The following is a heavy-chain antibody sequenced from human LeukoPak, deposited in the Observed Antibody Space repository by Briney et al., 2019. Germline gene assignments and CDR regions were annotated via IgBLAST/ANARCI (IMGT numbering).Heavy chain of an antibody. D-gene: IGHD2-15*01. CDR2: INHSGST. CDR3: AREDCSGGSCRFDY. Sequence: PSETLSLTCAVYGGSFSGYYWSWIRQPPGKGLEWIGEINHSGSTNYNPSLKSRVTMSADTSKNQFSLRLNSVTPADTAVYFCAREDCSGGSCRFDYWGQGTLVTVSS. V-gene: IGHV4-34*01. J-gene: IGHJ4*02. CDR1: GGSFSGYY.